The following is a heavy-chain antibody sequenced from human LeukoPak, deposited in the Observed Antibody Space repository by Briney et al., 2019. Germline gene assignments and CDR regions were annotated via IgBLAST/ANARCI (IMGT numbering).Heavy chain of an antibody. CDR3: ARERVTVSNWFDP. V-gene: IGHV1-8*01. CDR2: MNPNSGNT. D-gene: IGHD4-11*01. Sequence: ASVKVSCKASGYTFTSYDINWVRQATGQGLEWMGWMNPNSGNTGYAQKFQGRVTMTRNTSISTAYMELSRLRSDDTAVYYCARERVTVSNWFDPWGQGTLVTVSS. J-gene: IGHJ5*02. CDR1: GYTFTSYD.